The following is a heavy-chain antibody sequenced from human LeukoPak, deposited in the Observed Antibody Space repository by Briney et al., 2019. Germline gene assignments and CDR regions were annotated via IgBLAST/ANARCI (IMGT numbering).Heavy chain of an antibody. CDR1: GFTFSRYG. D-gene: IGHD1-7*01. CDR2: ISYDGSYQ. CDR3: AKGWNYYFDY. J-gene: IGHJ4*02. V-gene: IGHV3-30*18. Sequence: GGSLRLSCAASGFTFSRYGMHWVRQAPGKGLEWVSVISYDGSYQYYADSMKGRFTISRDNSKNTLYLQMNSLRVEDTAVYYCAKGWNYYFDYWGQGTLVTVSS.